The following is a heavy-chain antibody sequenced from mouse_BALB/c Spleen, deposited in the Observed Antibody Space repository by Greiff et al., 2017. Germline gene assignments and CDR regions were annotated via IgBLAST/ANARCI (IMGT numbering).Heavy chain of an antibody. D-gene: IGHD2-1*01. CDR1: GYSITSDYA. CDR3: ARYYGNPVPIYFDY. V-gene: IGHV3-2*02. Sequence: EVKLVESGPGLVKPSQSLSLTCTVTGYSITSDYAWYWIRQFPGNKLEWMGYISYSGSTSYNPSLKSRISITRDTSKNQFFLQLNSVTTEDTATYYCARYYGNPVPIYFDYWGQGTTLTVSS. J-gene: IGHJ2*01. CDR2: ISYSGST.